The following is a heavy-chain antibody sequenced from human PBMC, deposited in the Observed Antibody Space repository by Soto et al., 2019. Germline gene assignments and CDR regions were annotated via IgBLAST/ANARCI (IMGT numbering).Heavy chain of an antibody. V-gene: IGHV1-69*01. CDR1: GGTFSSYA. CDR2: IIPIFGTA. Sequence: QVQLVQSGAEVKKPGSSVKVSCKASGGTFSSYAISWVRQAPGQGLESMGGIIPIFGTANYAQKFQGRVTITADESTRIAYMELSSLRSEDAAVYYCARTPYYFWSGYLDYWGQGTLVTVSS. J-gene: IGHJ4*02. D-gene: IGHD3-3*01. CDR3: ARTPYYFWSGYLDY.